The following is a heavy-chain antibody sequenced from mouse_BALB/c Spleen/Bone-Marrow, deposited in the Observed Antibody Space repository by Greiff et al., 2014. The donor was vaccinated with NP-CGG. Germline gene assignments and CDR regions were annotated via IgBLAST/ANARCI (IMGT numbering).Heavy chain of an antibody. J-gene: IGHJ3*01. CDR1: GFDFNRYW. D-gene: IGHD2-3*01. Sequence: EVQLQQSGGGLVQPGGSLKLSCAASGFDFNRYWMTWVRQAPGKGLEWIGEINPDSSTINYTPSLKDKFIISRDNAKNTLYLQMSKVRSEDTGLYHCTRNGYYGWSAYWGQGTLVTVSA. CDR3: TRNGYYGWSAY. V-gene: IGHV4-1*02. CDR2: INPDSSTI.